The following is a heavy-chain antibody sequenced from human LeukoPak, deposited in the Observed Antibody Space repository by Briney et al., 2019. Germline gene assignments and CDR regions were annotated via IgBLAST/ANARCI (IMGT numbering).Heavy chain of an antibody. CDR2: INHSGST. CDR3: ASGTRDGYNSDIDY. CDR1: GGSFSGYY. V-gene: IGHV4-34*01. Sequence: SETLSLTCAVYGGSFSGYYWSWIRQPPGKGLEWIGEINHSGSTNYNPSLKSRVTISVDTSKNQFSLKLSSVTAADTAVYYCASGTRDGYNSDIDYWGQGTLVTVSS. D-gene: IGHD5-24*01. J-gene: IGHJ4*02.